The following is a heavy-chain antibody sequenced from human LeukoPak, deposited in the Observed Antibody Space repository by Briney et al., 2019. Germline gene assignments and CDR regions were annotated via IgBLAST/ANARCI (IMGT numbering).Heavy chain of an antibody. V-gene: IGHV1-18*01. D-gene: IGHD2/OR15-2a*01. Sequence: ASVKVSCKASVYTFTSYGIRWVRQAPGQGLEWMGWISAYNGNTNYAQKPQGRVTMTTDTSTSTAYMELRSLRSDNTAVYYCARVLSAFDIWGQGTMVTVSS. CDR2: ISAYNGNT. CDR1: VYTFTSYG. CDR3: ARVLSAFDI. J-gene: IGHJ3*02.